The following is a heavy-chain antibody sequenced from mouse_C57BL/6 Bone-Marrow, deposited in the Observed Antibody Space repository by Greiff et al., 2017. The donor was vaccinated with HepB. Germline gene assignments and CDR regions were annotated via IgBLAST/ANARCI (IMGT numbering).Heavy chain of an antibody. D-gene: IGHD1-1*01. CDR1: GYTFTSYD. Sequence: VKLVESGPELVKPGASVKLSCKASGYTFTSYDINWVKQRPGQGLEWIGWIYPRDGSTKYNEKFKGKATLTVDTSSSTAYMELHSLTSEDSAVYFCARPTLRGAMDYWGQGTSVTVSS. V-gene: IGHV1-85*01. CDR3: ARPTLRGAMDY. CDR2: IYPRDGST. J-gene: IGHJ4*01.